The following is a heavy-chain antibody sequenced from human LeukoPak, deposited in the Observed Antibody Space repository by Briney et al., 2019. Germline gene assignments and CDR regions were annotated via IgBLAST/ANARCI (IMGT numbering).Heavy chain of an antibody. J-gene: IGHJ6*02. CDR1: GFTFSSYS. Sequence: GGSLRLSCAASGFTFSSYSMSWVRQAPGKGLEWVSSISSSSYIYYADSVKGRFTISRDNAKNSLYLQMNSLRAEDTAVYYCARDSGDSSVQKEGYYGMDVWGQGTTVTVSS. V-gene: IGHV3-21*01. D-gene: IGHD3-22*01. CDR2: ISSSSYI. CDR3: ARDSGDSSVQKEGYYGMDV.